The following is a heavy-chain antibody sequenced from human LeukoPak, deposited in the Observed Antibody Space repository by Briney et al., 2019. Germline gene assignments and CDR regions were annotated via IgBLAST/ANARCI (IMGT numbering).Heavy chain of an antibody. Sequence: SQTLSLTCTVSGGSISSGSYYWSWIRQPAGKGLQRLGRIYTGGSTNYNPYLKSRVTISVDTSKNQSSLKLSSVTAADTAVYYCARTPYYYGSGSYRGAFDIWGQGTMVTVSS. CDR2: IYTGGST. V-gene: IGHV4-61*02. CDR1: GGSISSGSYY. CDR3: ARTPYYYGSGSYRGAFDI. J-gene: IGHJ3*02. D-gene: IGHD3-10*01.